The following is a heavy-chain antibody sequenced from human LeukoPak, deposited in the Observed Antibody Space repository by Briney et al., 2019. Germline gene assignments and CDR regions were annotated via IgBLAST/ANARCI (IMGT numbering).Heavy chain of an antibody. D-gene: IGHD2-21*01. CDR2: INPNSGGT. CDR3: ARADRLHGGPYLIGP. V-gene: IGHV1-2*02. CDR1: GYSFTDYY. J-gene: IGHJ5*02. Sequence: ASVKVSCKTSGYSFTDYYIHWVRQAPGQGLEWMGWINPNSGGTSSAQKFQGRVTMTRDTSISTVYMEVSWLTSDDTAIYYCARADRLHGGPYLIGPWGQGTLVTVSS.